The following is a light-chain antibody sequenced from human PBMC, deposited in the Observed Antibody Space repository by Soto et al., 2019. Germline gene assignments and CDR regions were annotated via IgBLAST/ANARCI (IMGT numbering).Light chain of an antibody. CDR2: SAS. CDR3: QQYYNWPRT. V-gene: IGKV1-27*01. Sequence: GAIVTITCRASQGISNYLACYQRKPGKVPDLLISSASTLQSGAPSRFSGSGSGTEFTLTINSLQAEDCAVYYCQQYYNWPRTFGQGTRLETK. CDR1: QGISNY. J-gene: IGKJ5*01.